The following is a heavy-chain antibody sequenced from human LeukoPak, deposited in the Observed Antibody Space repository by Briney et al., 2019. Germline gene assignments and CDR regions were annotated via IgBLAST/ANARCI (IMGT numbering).Heavy chain of an antibody. V-gene: IGHV4-59*01. CDR2: IYYSGST. J-gene: IGHJ4*02. Sequence: PSETLSLTCSVSGYSIRSGYHWAWIRQSPGKGLEWIGYIYYSGSTNYNPSLKSRVNILVDTSKNQFSLKLSSVTAADTAVYYCARAEVLPDYYDTSGAFEYWGQGTLVTVSS. D-gene: IGHD3-22*01. CDR3: ARAEVLPDYYDTSGAFEY. CDR1: GYSIRSGYH.